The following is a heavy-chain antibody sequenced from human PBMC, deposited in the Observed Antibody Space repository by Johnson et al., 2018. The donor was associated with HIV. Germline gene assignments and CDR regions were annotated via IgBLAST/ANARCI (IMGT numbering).Heavy chain of an antibody. D-gene: IGHD2-8*01. CDR1: GFTFSSYW. CDR3: ARLGLTDAFDI. Sequence: VQLVESGGGLVKPGGSLRISCAASGFTFSSYWMSWVRQAPGKGLEWVANINQDGSEKYYVDSVKGRFTISRDNAKNSLYLQMNSLRAEDTALYYCARLGLTDAFDIWGQGTMVTVSS. V-gene: IGHV3-7*05. J-gene: IGHJ3*02. CDR2: INQDGSEK.